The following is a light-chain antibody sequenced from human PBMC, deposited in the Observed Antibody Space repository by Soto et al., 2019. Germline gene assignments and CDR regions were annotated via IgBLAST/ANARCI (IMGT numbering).Light chain of an antibody. CDR3: QQYDNLPVT. CDR2: DAS. J-gene: IGKJ5*01. V-gene: IGKV1-33*01. CDR1: QDISNY. Sequence: DIPMTQSPSSLSASVGDRVTITCQASQDISNYLNWYQQKPGKAPKLLIYDASNLETGVQSRFSGSGSGTDFTFTISGLQHEDIAIYYCQQYDNLPVTFGQGTRLEIK.